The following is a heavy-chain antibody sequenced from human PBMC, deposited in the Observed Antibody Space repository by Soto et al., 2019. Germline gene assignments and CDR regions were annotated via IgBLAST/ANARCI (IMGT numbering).Heavy chain of an antibody. J-gene: IGHJ6*02. V-gene: IGHV1-18*04. CDR3: ARDVFCGGAPACPDMDV. CDR1: GYTFSGYS. CDR2: ISGYNGNT. D-gene: IGHD2-21*01. Sequence: QVVLEQSGGEVRKPGASVKVSCKASGYTFSGYSITWVRQAPGQGLEWMGRISGYNGNTNYAWTLRGRLTLTTDTSTSTAYMELRSLTSDDTAVYYCARDVFCGGAPACPDMDVWGQGTTVTVSS.